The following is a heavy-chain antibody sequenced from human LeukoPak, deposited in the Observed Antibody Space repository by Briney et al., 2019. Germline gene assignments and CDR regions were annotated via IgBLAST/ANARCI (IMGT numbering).Heavy chain of an antibody. D-gene: IGHD1-1*01. CDR1: GFTFSSYA. CDR2: ISGSGGST. V-gene: IGHV3-23*01. J-gene: IGHJ5*02. CDR3: AKPERYNWFDP. Sequence: GGSLRLSCAASGFTFSSYAMSWVRQAPGKGREWVSAISGSGGSTYYADSVKGRFTISRDNSKNTPYLQMNSLRAEDTAVYYCAKPERYNWFDPWGQGTLVTVSS.